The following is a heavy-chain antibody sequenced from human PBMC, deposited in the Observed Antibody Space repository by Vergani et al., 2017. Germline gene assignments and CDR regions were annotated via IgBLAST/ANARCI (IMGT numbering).Heavy chain of an antibody. V-gene: IGHV4-4*03. J-gene: IGHJ4*02. D-gene: IGHD1-26*01. CDR1: VDSISSNNC. Sequence: QVQLQESGPGLVKPPGTLSLTCVLSVDSISSNNCWTWVRQPPGKGLEWIGEICHTEDTKYSPSLKSRVTVSVDESRNLFSLRLNSVTAADTAVYYCATIGYRRWSYYFDYWGQGILVTVSS. CDR3: ATIGYRRWSYYFDY. CDR2: ICHTEDT.